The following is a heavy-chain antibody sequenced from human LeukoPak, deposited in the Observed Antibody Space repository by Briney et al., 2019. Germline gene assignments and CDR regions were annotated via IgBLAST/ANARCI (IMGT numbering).Heavy chain of an antibody. J-gene: IGHJ4*02. D-gene: IGHD6-19*01. V-gene: IGHV3-23*01. CDR3: AKATGYASGWYNY. Sequence: GGSLRLSCAASGFTFSSDAMSWVRQVSGKGLEWVSGISGSGGTTYYADSVKGRFTISRDNSKNTLYLQMNSLRAEATAVYYCAKATGYASGWYNYWGQGSLVTVSS. CDR2: ISGSGGTT. CDR1: GFTFSSDA.